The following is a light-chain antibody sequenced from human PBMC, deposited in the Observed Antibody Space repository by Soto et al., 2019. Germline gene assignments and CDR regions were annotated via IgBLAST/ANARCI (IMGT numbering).Light chain of an antibody. CDR3: NSYAGSNNWV. CDR1: SSDVGSYNY. Sequence: QSALTQPASVSGSPGQSITISCTGTSSDVGSYNYVSWFQQHPGKAPKLMIYGVSKRPSGVPDRFSGSKSGNTASLTVSGLQAEDEADYYCNSYAGSNNWVFGGGTKLTVL. CDR2: GVS. V-gene: IGLV2-8*01. J-gene: IGLJ3*02.